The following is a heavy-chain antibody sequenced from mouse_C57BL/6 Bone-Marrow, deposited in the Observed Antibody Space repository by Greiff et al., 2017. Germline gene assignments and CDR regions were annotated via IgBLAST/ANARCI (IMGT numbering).Heavy chain of an antibody. J-gene: IGHJ2*01. D-gene: IGHD6-5*01. Sequence: VQLQQPGAELVMPGASVKLSCKASGYTFTSYWMHWVKQRPGQGLEWIGEIDPSDSYTNYNQKFKGKSTLTVDKSSSTAYMQLSSLTSEDSAVYYCASAYGGVDYWGQGTTLTVSS. CDR3: ASAYGGVDY. V-gene: IGHV1-69*01. CDR2: IDPSDSYT. CDR1: GYTFTSYW.